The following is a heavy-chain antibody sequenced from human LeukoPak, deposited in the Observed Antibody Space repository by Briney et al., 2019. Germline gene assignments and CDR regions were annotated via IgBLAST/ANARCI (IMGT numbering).Heavy chain of an antibody. CDR1: GFTFSNYW. CDR2: VSGSGDTT. D-gene: IGHD2-15*01. J-gene: IGHJ6*03. V-gene: IGHV3-23*01. Sequence: GGSLRLSCVVSGFTFSNYWMDWVRQAPGKGLEWVADVSGSGDTTDYADSVKGRFTISRDNSKKTLFLQMNSLRAEDTAVYYCAKDSIYCSGGSCYWQGHYYYYMDVWGNGTTVTVSS. CDR3: AKDSIYCSGGSCYWQGHYYYYMDV.